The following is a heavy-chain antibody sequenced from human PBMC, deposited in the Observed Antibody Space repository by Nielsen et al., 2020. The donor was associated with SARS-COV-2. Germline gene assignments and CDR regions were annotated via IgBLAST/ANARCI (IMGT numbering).Heavy chain of an antibody. CDR1: GFRFDDYA. CDR2: ISGNRNTI. J-gene: IGHJ4*02. V-gene: IGHV3-9*01. Sequence: SLKISCAASGFRFDDYAMHWVRQVPGKGLEWVSGISGNRNTIVYADSVKGRFTISRDNAKNSLYLQMDSLRTEDTAVYYCVRGGGVVDFWGQGTLVTVSS. CDR3: VRGGGVVDF. D-gene: IGHD2-8*02.